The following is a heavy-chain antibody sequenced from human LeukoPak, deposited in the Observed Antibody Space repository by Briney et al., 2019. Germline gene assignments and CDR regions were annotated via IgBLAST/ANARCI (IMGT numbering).Heavy chain of an antibody. CDR2: IYYSGST. CDR1: GGSISSYY. V-gene: IGHV4-59*08. J-gene: IGHJ5*02. CDR3: ARRLDWFDP. Sequence: SETLSLTCTVSGGSISSYYWSWIRQPPGKGLVWIGYIYYSGSTNYNPSLKSRVTISVDTSKNQFSLKLSSVTAADTAVYYCARRLDWFDPWGQGTLVTVSS.